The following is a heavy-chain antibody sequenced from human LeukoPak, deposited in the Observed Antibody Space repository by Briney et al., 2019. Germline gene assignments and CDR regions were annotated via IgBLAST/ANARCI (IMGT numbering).Heavy chain of an antibody. CDR2: NNPNSGGT. CDR3: ARDGYYYDSSGYYPETAHDY. D-gene: IGHD3-22*01. J-gene: IGHJ4*02. V-gene: IGHV1-2*02. CDR1: GYTFTGYY. Sequence: ASVKVSCKASGYTFTGYYMHWVRQAPGQGLEWMGWNNPNSGGTNYAQKFQGRVTMTRDTSISTAYMELSRLRSDDTAVYYCARDGYYYDSSGYYPETAHDYWGQGTLVTVSS.